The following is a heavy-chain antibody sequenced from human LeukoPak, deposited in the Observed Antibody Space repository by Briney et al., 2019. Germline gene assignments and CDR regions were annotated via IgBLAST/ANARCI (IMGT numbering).Heavy chain of an antibody. CDR2: IYTSGST. CDR3: ARAAMVRGSAFDI. J-gene: IGHJ3*02. D-gene: IGHD3-10*01. Sequence: SETLSLTCTVSGNSISSGDNYWSWIRQPAGKGLEWIGRIYTSGSTNYNPSLKSRVTISVDTSKNQFSLKLSSVTAADTAVYYCARAAMVRGSAFDIWGQGTMVTVSS. V-gene: IGHV4-61*02. CDR1: GNSISSGDNY.